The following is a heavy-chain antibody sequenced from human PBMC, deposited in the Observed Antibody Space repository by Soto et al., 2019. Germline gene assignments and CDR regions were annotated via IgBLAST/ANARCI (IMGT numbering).Heavy chain of an antibody. V-gene: IGHV4-34*01. CDR2: INHSGST. CDR3: ARADSNYGWDYCYYGMDV. Sequence: SETLSLTCAVYGGSFSGYYWSWIRQPPGKGLEWIGEINHSGSTNYNPSLKSRVTISVDTSKNQFSLKLSSVTAADTAVYYCARADSNYGWDYCYYGMDVWGQGTTVTVSS. D-gene: IGHD4-4*01. J-gene: IGHJ6*02. CDR1: GGSFSGYY.